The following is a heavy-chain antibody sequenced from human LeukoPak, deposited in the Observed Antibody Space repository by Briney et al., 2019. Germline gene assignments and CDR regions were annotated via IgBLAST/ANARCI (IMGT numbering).Heavy chain of an antibody. V-gene: IGHV3-23*01. CDR3: AKVAPSITMVRGVIAYFDY. J-gene: IGHJ4*02. D-gene: IGHD3-10*01. CDR1: GFTFSNYA. CDR2: ISGSGGST. Sequence: GGSLRLSCAASGFTFSNYAMSWVRQAPGKGLGWVSAISGSGGSTYYADSVKGRFTISRDNSKNTLYLQMNSLRAEDTAVYYCAKVAPSITMVRGVIAYFDYWGQGTLVTVSS.